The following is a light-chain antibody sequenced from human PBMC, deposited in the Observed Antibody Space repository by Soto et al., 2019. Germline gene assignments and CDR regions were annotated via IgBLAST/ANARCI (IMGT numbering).Light chain of an antibody. J-gene: IGLJ2*01. CDR3: AAWDGSLNNVL. CDR1: GSSIGTNT. Sequence: QSELTQPPSASGTPGQRVTISCSGSGSSIGTNTVNWYRQLPGTAPKLLIYGDNQRPSGVPDRFSGSKSGTSASLAISGLQSEDEAEYYCAAWDGSLNNVLFGGGTKVTVL. V-gene: IGLV1-44*01. CDR2: GDN.